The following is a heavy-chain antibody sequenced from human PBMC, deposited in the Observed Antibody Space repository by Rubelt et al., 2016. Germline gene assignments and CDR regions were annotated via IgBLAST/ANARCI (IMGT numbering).Heavy chain of an antibody. J-gene: IGHJ5*02. CDR2: ISTFSGNT. V-gene: IGHV1-18*01. CDR3: ARDGKFDP. Sequence: QVQLVQSGAEVKRPGASVKVSCKASGYPFTTYGVTWVRQAPGQGLEWMGWISTFSGNTNYAQKFQGRVTLTTDTPTNTAGMELRSLRSDDTAVYYCARDGKFDPWGQGTLVFVSS. CDR1: GYPFTTYG.